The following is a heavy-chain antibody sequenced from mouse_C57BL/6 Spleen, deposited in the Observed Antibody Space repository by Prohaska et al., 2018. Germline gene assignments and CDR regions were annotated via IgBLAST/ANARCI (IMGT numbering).Heavy chain of an antibody. D-gene: IGHD2-5*01. CDR1: GFTFSGFW. Sequence: EVQLLETGGGLVQPGGSRGLSCEGSGFTFSGFWMSWVRQTPGKTLEWIGDINSDVSAINYAQSIKDRFTIFRDNDKSTLYLQMSNVRSEDTATYSCMRYSNYWYFDVWGTGTTVTVSS. V-gene: IGHV11-2*01. CDR2: INSDVSAI. CDR3: MRYSNYWYFDV. J-gene: IGHJ1*03.